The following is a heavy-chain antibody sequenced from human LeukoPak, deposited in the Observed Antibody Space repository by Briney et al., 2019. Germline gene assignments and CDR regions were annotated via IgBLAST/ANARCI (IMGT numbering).Heavy chain of an antibody. D-gene: IGHD2-15*01. CDR3: ARGLGYCSGGSCYPFDY. CDR1: GLTVSSNY. CDR2: IYRDGST. Sequence: GGFLRLSXATSGLTVSSNYMTWVRQAPGKGMEWVSVIYRDGSTYYADSVKGRFTISRDNSKNTVYPQMNSLRAEDTAVYYCARGLGYCSGGSCYPFDYWGQGTLVTVSS. J-gene: IGHJ4*02. V-gene: IGHV3-53*01.